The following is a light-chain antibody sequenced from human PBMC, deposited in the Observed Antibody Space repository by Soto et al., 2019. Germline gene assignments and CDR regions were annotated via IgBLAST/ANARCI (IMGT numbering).Light chain of an antibody. CDR1: TRAVTSSHY. CDR3: LLSYHGARYVL. V-gene: IGLV7-46*01. CDR2: DTD. Sequence: QAVVTQEPSLTVSPGGTVTLTCGSSTRAVTSSHYPYWLQQKPGQAPRTLIYDTDNKHSWTPARFSGSLLGDKAALTLSGAQPEDEADYYCLLSYHGARYVLFGGGTKLTVL. J-gene: IGLJ2*01.